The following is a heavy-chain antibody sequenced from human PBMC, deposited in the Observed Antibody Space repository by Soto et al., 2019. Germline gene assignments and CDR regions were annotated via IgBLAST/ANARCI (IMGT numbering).Heavy chain of an antibody. J-gene: IGHJ5*02. CDR3: ARGGDSTAWYNWFDP. CDR2: IDYREST. Sequence: PSETLSLTCTVPGGSATSYSWTWIRQAPGRGLEWIGYIDYRESTNYNPSLKSRVTISLDTSKNQFSLRLNSVTAADTAVYHCARGGDSTAWYNWFDPWGQGILVTVSS. D-gene: IGHD6-19*01. V-gene: IGHV4-59*02. CDR1: GGSATSYS.